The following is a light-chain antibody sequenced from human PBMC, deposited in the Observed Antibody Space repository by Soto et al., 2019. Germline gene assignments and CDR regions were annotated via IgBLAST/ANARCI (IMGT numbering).Light chain of an antibody. CDR2: GNS. CDR1: SSNIGAGYD. CDR3: QSYNSSLSAVV. Sequence: HSVLTQPPSVSGAPGQRVTISCTGSSSNIGAGYDVHWYQQLPGTAPKLLIYGNSNRPSGVPDRFSGSKSGTSASLAITGIQAEDEADYYCQSYNSSLSAVVFGGGTKVTVL. V-gene: IGLV1-40*01. J-gene: IGLJ2*01.